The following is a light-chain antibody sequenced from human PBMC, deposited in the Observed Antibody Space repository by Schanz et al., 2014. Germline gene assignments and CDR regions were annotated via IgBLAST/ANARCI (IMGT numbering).Light chain of an antibody. V-gene: IGLV2-8*01. Sequence: QSALTQPASVSGSPGQSITISCTGTSSDVGGYNYVSWYQQHPGKAPKLMIYDVSNRPSGVPDRFSGSKSGDTASLTVSGLQAEDDADYYCSSYAGSRNLVFGGGTKLTVL. CDR3: SSYAGSRNLV. J-gene: IGLJ2*01. CDR1: SSDVGGYNY. CDR2: DVS.